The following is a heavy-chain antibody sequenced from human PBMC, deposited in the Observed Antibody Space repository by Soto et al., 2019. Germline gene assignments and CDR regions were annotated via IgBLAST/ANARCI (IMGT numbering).Heavy chain of an antibody. V-gene: IGHV2-26*01. Sequence: QVTLKESGPVLVKPTETLTLTCTVSGFSLSNARMGVSWIRQPPGKALEWLAHIFSNDEKSYSTSLKSRLTISKDTPKSQVVLTMTNMDPVDKATYYCARVLSYSSRWFSPRHRNNWFDPWGQGTLVTVSS. J-gene: IGHJ5*02. CDR1: GFSLSNARMG. CDR3: ARVLSYSSRWFSPRHRNNWFDP. CDR2: IFSNDEK. D-gene: IGHD6-13*01.